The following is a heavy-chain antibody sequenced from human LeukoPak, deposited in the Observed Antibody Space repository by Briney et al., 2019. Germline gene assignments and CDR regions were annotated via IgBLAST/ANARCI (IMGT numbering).Heavy chain of an antibody. V-gene: IGHV4-39*01. CDR1: GGSISSSSYY. D-gene: IGHD3-3*01. Sequence: SETLSLTCTVSGGSISSSSYYWGWIRQPPGKGLEWIGSIYYSGSTYYNPSLKSRVTISVDTSKNQFSLKLSSVTAADTAVYYCARQELRFLEWFFDYWGQGTLVTVSS. J-gene: IGHJ4*02. CDR3: ARQELRFLEWFFDY. CDR2: IYYSGST.